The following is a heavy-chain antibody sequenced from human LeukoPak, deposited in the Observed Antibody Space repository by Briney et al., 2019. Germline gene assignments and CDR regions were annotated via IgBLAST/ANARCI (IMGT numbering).Heavy chain of an antibody. J-gene: IGHJ4*02. V-gene: IGHV3-66*02. CDR1: GFTVGSNQ. D-gene: IGHD5-18*01. CDR2: IYSGGGT. CDR3: ARKTDTSMLGDY. Sequence: HSGGSLRLSCAASGFTVGSNQMTWVRQAPGKGLEWVSLIYSGGGTKYAGSVKGRFTISRDNSKNTLYLQMNSLRVEDTAVYYCARKTDTSMLGDYWGQGTLVTVSS.